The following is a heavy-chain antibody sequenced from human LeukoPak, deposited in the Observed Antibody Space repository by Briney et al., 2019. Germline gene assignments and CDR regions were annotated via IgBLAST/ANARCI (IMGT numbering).Heavy chain of an antibody. Sequence: GGSLRLSFAASGFTFSSFSMNWVRQAPGKGLEWVSSMSPSGSLISYADSVKGRFTISRDNTNNSVYLQMSSLRVEDTGVYYCASTPLKIQPAAWGQGTLVAVSS. V-gene: IGHV3-21*01. CDR1: GFTFSSFS. D-gene: IGHD5-18*01. J-gene: IGHJ4*02. CDR2: MSPSGSLI. CDR3: ASTPLKIQPAA.